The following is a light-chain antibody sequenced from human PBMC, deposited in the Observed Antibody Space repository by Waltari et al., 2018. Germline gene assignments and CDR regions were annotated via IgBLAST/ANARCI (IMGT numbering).Light chain of an antibody. CDR1: RLSRFD. J-gene: IGLJ1*01. CDR3: HSRDGTGYHLHV. V-gene: IGLV3-19*01. Sequence: SSELTQDPAVSVALGTTVRIQSRGDRLSRFDANSYQQTPGQAPLLVIYVKNKRPSVIPDRFSGSSSGDTASLTITGTQAEDEADYYCHSRDGTGYHLHVFGTATKVTVL. CDR2: VKN.